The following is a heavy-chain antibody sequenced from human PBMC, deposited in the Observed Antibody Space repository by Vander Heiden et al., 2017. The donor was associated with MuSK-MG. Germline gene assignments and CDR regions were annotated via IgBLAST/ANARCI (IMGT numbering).Heavy chain of an antibody. V-gene: IGHV1-69*02. J-gene: IGHJ4*02. CDR1: GGTFSSYT. CDR2: IIPILGIA. Sequence: QVQLVQSGAEVKKPGSSVKVSCKASGGTFSSYTISWLRQARGQGLEWMGRIIPILGIANYAQKFQGRVTITADKSTSTAYMELSSLRSEDTAVYYCARVTYSSSSGLDYWGQGTLVTVSS. D-gene: IGHD6-6*01. CDR3: ARVTYSSSSGLDY.